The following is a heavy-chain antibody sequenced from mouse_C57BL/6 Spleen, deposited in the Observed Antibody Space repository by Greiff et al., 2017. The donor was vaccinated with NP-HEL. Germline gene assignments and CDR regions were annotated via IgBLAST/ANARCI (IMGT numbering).Heavy chain of an antibody. D-gene: IGHD4-1*01. V-gene: IGHV14-2*01. CDR3: ARSNWDLSYAMDY. CDR1: GFNIKDYY. Sequence: DVKLQESGAELVKPGASVKLSCTASGFNIKDYYMHWVKQRTEQGLEWIGRIDPEDGETKYAPKFQGKATITADTSSNTAYLQLSSLTSEDTAVYYCARSNWDLSYAMDYWGQGTSVTVSS. J-gene: IGHJ4*01. CDR2: IDPEDGET.